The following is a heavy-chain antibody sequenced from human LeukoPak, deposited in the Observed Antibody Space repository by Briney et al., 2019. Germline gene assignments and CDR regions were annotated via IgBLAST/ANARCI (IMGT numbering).Heavy chain of an antibody. D-gene: IGHD5-18*01. V-gene: IGHV1-8*01. CDR3: ATLAEYSYFSMN. CDR2: MNPNSGNT. Sequence: ASVKVSCKASGYTFTSYDINWVRQATGQGLEWMGWMNPNSGNTGYAQKFQGRVTMTRNTSISTAYMELSSLRSEDTAVYYCATLAEYSYFSMNWGQGTLVTVSS. J-gene: IGHJ4*02. CDR1: GYTFTSYD.